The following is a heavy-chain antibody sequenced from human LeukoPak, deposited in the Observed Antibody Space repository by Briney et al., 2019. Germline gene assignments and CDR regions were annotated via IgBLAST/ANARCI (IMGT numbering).Heavy chain of an antibody. J-gene: IGHJ4*02. CDR2: ISSSSRYI. Sequence: GGSLRLSCAASGFTFSSYSMNGVRQAPGKGLEWVSCISSSSRYIYYADSVKGRFTISRDNAKNTLYLQMNSLRAEDTAVYYCARVSGPLYGDYLSDYWGQGTLVTVSS. CDR3: ARVSGPLYGDYLSDY. V-gene: IGHV3-21*01. CDR1: GFTFSSYS. D-gene: IGHD4-17*01.